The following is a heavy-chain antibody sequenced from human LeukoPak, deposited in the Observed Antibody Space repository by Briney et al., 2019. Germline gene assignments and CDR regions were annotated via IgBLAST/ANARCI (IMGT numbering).Heavy chain of an antibody. CDR1: GFTFSSYA. CDR3: AKGRIVGALDY. CDR2: IGGSGGAT. Sequence: GGSLRLPCAASGFTFSSYAMSWVRQAPGMGLEWVSGIGGSGGATYYADSVKGRFTISRDNSKNTLYLQMNSLKAGDTAVYYCAKGRIVGALDYWGQGTLVTVSS. D-gene: IGHD1-26*01. V-gene: IGHV3-23*01. J-gene: IGHJ4*02.